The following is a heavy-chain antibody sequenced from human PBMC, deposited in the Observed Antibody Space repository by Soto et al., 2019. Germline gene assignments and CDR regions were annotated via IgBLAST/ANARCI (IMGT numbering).Heavy chain of an antibody. CDR3: STADTVLARYGMDV. J-gene: IGHJ6*02. CDR1: GYTLTELS. V-gene: IGHV1-24*01. CDR2: FDPEDGET. D-gene: IGHD5-18*01. Sequence: QVQLVQSGAEVKKPGASVKVSCKVSGYTLTELSMHWVRQAPGKGLEWMGGFDPEDGETIYAQKFQGRVTMTEDTSTDRAYMELSSLRSGDASVYYCSTADTVLARYGMDVWGQGTTVTVSS.